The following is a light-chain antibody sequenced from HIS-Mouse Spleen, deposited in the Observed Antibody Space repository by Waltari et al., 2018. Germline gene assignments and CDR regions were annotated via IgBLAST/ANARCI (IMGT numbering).Light chain of an antibody. CDR1: SSDVVSYNL. V-gene: IGLV2-23*01. CDR3: CSYAGSSTWV. Sequence: QSALTQPASVSGSPGQSITFSCTGTSSDVVSYNLVSRYQQHPGKAPKLMIYEGSKRPSGVSNRFSGSKSGNTASLTISGLQAEDEADYYCCSYAGSSTWVFGGGTKLTVL. CDR2: EGS. J-gene: IGLJ3*02.